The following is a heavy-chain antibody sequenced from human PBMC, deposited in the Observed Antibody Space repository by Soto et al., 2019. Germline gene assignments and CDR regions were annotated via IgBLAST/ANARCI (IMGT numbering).Heavy chain of an antibody. Sequence: HPGGSLRLSCTASGFIFSDHYMDWVRQAPGRGLEWVARSRDKANSYTTEYAASVKGRFTISREDSKNSLFLQMDSLKTEDTAVYYCARRSTTTGTDDYWGQGTLVTVSS. CDR3: ARRSTTTGTDDY. J-gene: IGHJ4*02. V-gene: IGHV3-72*01. CDR2: SRDKANSYTT. D-gene: IGHD1-1*01. CDR1: GFIFSDHY.